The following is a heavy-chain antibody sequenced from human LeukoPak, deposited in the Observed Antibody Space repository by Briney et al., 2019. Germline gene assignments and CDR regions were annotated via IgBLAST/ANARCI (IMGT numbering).Heavy chain of an antibody. CDR3: ARDLVSRSKY. D-gene: IGHD6-6*01. CDR2: ISSSGYYI. Sequence: GGSLRLSCAASGFTFSRYTMNWVRQSPGKGLEWVSSISSSGYYICYADSVKGRFTISRDNAKNSLYLQMNSLRAEDTAVYYGARDLVSRSKYWGQGTPVAVSS. J-gene: IGHJ4*02. V-gene: IGHV3-21*01. CDR1: GFTFSRYT.